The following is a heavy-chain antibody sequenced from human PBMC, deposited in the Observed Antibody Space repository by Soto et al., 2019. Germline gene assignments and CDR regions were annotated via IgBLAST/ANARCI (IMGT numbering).Heavy chain of an antibody. CDR1: GGSFRGYY. V-gene: IGHV4-34*01. CDR2: INHSGST. D-gene: IGHD5-12*01. J-gene: IGHJ4*02. Sequence: QVQLQQWGAGLLKPSENLSLSCAVYGGSFRGYYWSWIRQPPGKGLEWIGEINHSGSTNYNPSLKSRVTISVDTSKNQFSLKLSSVTAADTAVYYCARGRWLRSSFDYWGQGTLVTVSS. CDR3: ARGRWLRSSFDY.